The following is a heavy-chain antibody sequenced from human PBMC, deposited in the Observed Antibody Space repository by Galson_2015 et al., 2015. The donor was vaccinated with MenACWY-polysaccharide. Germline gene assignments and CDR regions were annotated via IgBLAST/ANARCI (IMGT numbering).Heavy chain of an antibody. J-gene: IGHJ2*01. D-gene: IGHD1-7*01. CDR1: GFSFRSYW. CDR3: ARDTGVSRTDDWSFDL. CDR2: IKQDGSEE. V-gene: IGHV3-7*01. Sequence: SLRLSCAASGFSFRSYWMSWVRQASGKGLEWVADIKQDGSEEYYVDSVKGRFAISRDNARNSLYLQMNSLRAEDTAVYSCARDTGVSRTDDWSFDLWGRGSQVTVSS.